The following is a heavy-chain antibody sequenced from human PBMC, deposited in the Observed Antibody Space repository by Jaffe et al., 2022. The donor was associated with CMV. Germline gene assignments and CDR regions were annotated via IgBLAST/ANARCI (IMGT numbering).Heavy chain of an antibody. CDR1: GFTFSSYS. CDR2: ISSSSSYI. Sequence: EVQLVESGGGLVKPGGSLRLSCAASGFTFSSYSMNWVRQAPGKGLEWVSSISSSSSYIYYADSVKGRFTISRDNAKNSLYLQMNSLRAEDTAVYYCARSLRGYSYGYLPFSYWGQGTLVTVSS. D-gene: IGHD5-18*01. J-gene: IGHJ4*02. V-gene: IGHV3-21*01. CDR3: ARSLRGYSYGYLPFSY.